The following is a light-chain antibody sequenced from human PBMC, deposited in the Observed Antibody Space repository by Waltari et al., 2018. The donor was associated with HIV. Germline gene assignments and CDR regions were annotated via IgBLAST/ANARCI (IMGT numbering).Light chain of an antibody. CDR3: SSYGDTNKLI. Sequence: QSALTQPPSASGSPGQSVSISCTGSSSDIGSYDYVSWYQQHPGNVPKLIIYEVTRRPSRVPNRFSGAKSGNTASLTVSGLQADDEADDYCSSYGDTNKLIFGGGTKLTVL. V-gene: IGLV2-8*01. CDR1: SSDIGSYDY. CDR2: EVT. J-gene: IGLJ2*01.